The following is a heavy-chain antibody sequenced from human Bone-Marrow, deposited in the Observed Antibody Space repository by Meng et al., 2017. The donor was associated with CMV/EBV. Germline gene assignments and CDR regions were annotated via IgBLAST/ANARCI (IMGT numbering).Heavy chain of an antibody. D-gene: IGHD3-22*01. J-gene: IGHJ4*02. CDR3: ARGEQTYYYDSSGLDY. Sequence: SETLSLTCTVSGGSISSYYWSWIRQPPGKGLEWIGYIYYSGSTNYNPSLKSRVTISVDTSKNQFSLKLSSVTAADTAVYYCARGEQTYYYDSSGLDYWGQGTLVTVSS. CDR1: GGSISSYY. CDR2: IYYSGST. V-gene: IGHV4-59*01.